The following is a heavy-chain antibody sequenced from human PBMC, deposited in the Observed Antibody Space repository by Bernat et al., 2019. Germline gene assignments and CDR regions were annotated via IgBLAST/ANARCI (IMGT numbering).Heavy chain of an antibody. V-gene: IGHV3-30*04. D-gene: IGHD3-16*01. CDR3: ASEGRHSSLWGWFDP. CDR1: GFTLSEFA. CDR2: ISYDGSNT. J-gene: IGHJ5*02. Sequence: QVQLVESGGGVVQPGRSLRLSFSASGFTLSEFALHWFRQAPGQGRVWLAVISYDGSNTYYTECVNGRVTSSIDNTKNTMNLQMISLVAEDTALCLCASEGRHSSLWGWFDPWGQGTLVTVSS.